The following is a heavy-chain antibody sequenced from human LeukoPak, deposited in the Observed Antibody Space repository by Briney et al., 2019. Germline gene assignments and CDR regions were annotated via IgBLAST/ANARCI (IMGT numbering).Heavy chain of an antibody. J-gene: IGHJ3*02. CDR3: AKDLYSSSAWGVFDI. D-gene: IGHD6-6*01. Sequence: GGSLRLSCAASGFSFISYGMHWVRQSPGKGLEWVALIRYDGSDKYYSDSVKGRFTISRDNSKNTLNLQMVSLRSEDTAVYYCAKDLYSSSAWGVFDIWGQGTMVTVSS. CDR2: IRYDGSDK. V-gene: IGHV3-30*02. CDR1: GFSFISYG.